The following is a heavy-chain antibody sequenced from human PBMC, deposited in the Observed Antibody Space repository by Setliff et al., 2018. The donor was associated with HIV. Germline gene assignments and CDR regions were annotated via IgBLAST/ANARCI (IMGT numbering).Heavy chain of an antibody. V-gene: IGHV4-39*02. CDR2: IYYSGTT. CDR1: GDSIRNSRDY. D-gene: IGHD4-4*01. Sequence: ETLSLTCSVSGDSIRNSRDYWGWIRQPPGKGLEWIGNIYYSGTTYYSPSLNSRVTISVDRSRNHFSQRLSAVTAADTAVYYCARELDNSDNSDPFDVWGQGTMVTVSS. CDR3: ARELDNSDNSDPFDV. J-gene: IGHJ3*01.